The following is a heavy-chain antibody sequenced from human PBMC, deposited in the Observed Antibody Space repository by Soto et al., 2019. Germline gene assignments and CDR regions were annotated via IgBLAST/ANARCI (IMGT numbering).Heavy chain of an antibody. Sequence: GSLRLSCAASGFTFSSYWMSWVRQAPGKGLEWVANIKQDGSEKYYVDSVKGRFTISRDNAKNSLYLQMNSLRAEDTAVYYCARDSLYSSSWYWFDPWGQGTLVTVSS. D-gene: IGHD6-13*01. V-gene: IGHV3-7*01. CDR1: GFTFSSYW. CDR3: ARDSLYSSSWYWFDP. CDR2: IKQDGSEK. J-gene: IGHJ5*02.